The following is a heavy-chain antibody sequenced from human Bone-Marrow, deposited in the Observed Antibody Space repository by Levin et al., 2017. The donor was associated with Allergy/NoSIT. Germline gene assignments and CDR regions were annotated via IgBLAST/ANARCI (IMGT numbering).Heavy chain of an antibody. V-gene: IGHV1-24*01. J-gene: IGHJ6*02. CDR1: GYTLTELS. CDR3: ATEIRGYSYGYSPSPDPPTTRVRSGYYYYGMDV. CDR2: FDPEDGET. Sequence: VASVKVSCKVSGYTLTELSMHWVRQAPGKGLEWMGGFDPEDGETIYAQKFQGRVTMTEDTSTDTAYMELSSLRSEDTAVYYCATEIRGYSYGYSPSPDPPTTRVRSGYYYYGMDVWGQGTTVTVSS. D-gene: IGHD5-18*01.